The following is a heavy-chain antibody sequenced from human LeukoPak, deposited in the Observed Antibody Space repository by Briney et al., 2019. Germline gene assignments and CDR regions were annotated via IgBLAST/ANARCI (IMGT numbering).Heavy chain of an antibody. V-gene: IGHV3-48*01. D-gene: IGHD3-16*01. CDR2: ISSSSSTI. J-gene: IGHJ5*02. CDR1: GFTFSSYS. CDR3: ARDGYDYVWGRQNYNWFDP. Sequence: GGSLRLSCAASGFTFSSYSMNWVRQAPGKGLEWVSYISSSSSTIYYADSVKGRFTISRDNAKNSLYLQMNSLRAEDTAVYYCARDGYDYVWGRQNYNWFDPWGQGTLVTVSS.